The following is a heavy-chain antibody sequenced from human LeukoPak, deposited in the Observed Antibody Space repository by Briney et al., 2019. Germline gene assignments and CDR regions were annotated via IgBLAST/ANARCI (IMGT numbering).Heavy chain of an antibody. V-gene: IGHV3-21*01. J-gene: IGHJ4*02. CDR3: ARGPSGSYQTD. CDR1: GFTFSSYS. D-gene: IGHD1-26*01. CDR2: ISSSSSYI. Sequence: GGSLRLSCAASGFTFSSYSMNWVRQAPGKGLEWVSSISSSSSYIYYADSVKGRFTISRDNAKNSLYLQTNSLRAEDTAVYYCARGPSGSYQTDWGQGTLVTVSS.